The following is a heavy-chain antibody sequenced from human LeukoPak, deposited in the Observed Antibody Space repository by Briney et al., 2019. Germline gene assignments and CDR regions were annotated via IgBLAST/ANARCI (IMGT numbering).Heavy chain of an antibody. V-gene: IGHV4-59*08. CDR3: VKSGGYGLIDY. CDR2: IYYSGST. J-gene: IGHJ4*02. D-gene: IGHD1-26*01. CDR1: GGSISSYY. Sequence: SETLSLTCTVSGGSISSYYWSWIRQPPGKGLEWIGYIYYSGSTNYNPSLKSRVTISIDTSKNQFSLRLNSVTAADTAMYYCVKSGGYGLIDYWGQGTLVTVSS.